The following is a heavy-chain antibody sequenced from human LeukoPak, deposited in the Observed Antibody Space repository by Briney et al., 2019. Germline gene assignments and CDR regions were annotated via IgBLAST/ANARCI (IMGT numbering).Heavy chain of an antibody. CDR2: IWYDGSNK. CDR1: GFTFSSYG. V-gene: IGHV3-33*01. D-gene: IGHD3-22*01. CDR3: ARALFNYDSSGLSY. J-gene: IGHJ4*02. Sequence: PGGSLRLSCAASGFTFSSYGMHWVRQAPGKGLEWVALIWYDGSNKYYADSVKGRFTISRDNSKNTLYPQMNSLRAEDTAVYYCARALFNYDSSGLSYWGQGTPVTVSS.